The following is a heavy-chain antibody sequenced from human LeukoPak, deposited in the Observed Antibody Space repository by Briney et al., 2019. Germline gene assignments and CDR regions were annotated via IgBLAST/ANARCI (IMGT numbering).Heavy chain of an antibody. CDR3: ARLPTYYDYVWGSYRPTNYFDY. V-gene: IGHV5-51*01. CDR2: IYPGDSDT. CDR1: GYSFTSYW. D-gene: IGHD3-16*02. J-gene: IGHJ4*02. Sequence: ESLKISCKGSGYSFTSYWIGWVRQMPGKGLEWMGIIYPGDSDTRYSPSFQGQVTISADKSISTAYLQWSSLKASDTAMYYCARLPTYYDYVWGSYRPTNYFDYWGQGTLVTVSS.